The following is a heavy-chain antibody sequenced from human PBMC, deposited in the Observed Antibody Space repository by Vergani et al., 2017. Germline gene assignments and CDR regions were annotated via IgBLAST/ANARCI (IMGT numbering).Heavy chain of an antibody. CDR2: ISGSGGST. Sequence: EVQLLESGGGLVQPGGSLRLSCAASGFTFSSYAMNWVRQAPGKGLERVSGISGSGGSTYYAGSVKGRFTISRDSSKNTLYLQMNSLSAGDTAVYYCAKANPRNSGYDYLYYYHAMDVWGQGTTVTVSS. J-gene: IGHJ6*02. D-gene: IGHD5-12*01. V-gene: IGHV3-23*01. CDR3: AKANPRNSGYDYLYYYHAMDV. CDR1: GFTFSSYA.